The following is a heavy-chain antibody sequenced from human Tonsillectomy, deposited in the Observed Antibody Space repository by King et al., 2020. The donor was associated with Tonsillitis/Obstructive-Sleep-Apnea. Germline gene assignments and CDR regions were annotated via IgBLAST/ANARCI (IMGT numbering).Heavy chain of an antibody. D-gene: IGHD2-21*02. J-gene: IGHJ3*02. Sequence: VQLVESGGGLVQPGGSLRLSCVASGFTLNHYWMTWVRQAPGKWLEWVANIKEDGSEKNYVEYVKGRFTVSRDNARNSLYLQMNSLRAEDTAVYYCARDLSVVVAAIWYDVHDIWGQGTMVTVSP. V-gene: IGHV3-7*01. CDR1: GFTLNHYW. CDR2: IKEDGSEK. CDR3: ARDLSVVVAAIWYDVHDI.